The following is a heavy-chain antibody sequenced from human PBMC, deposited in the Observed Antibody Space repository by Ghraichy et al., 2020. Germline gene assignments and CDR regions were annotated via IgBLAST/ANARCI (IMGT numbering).Heavy chain of an antibody. CDR2: IFYSGNT. J-gene: IGHJ4*02. CDR1: GGSISTTSYH. Sequence: SQTLSLTCTVSGGSISTTSYHWGWVRQPPGKGLEWIGSIFYSGNTYYSPSLQSRVTISVDTSKNRFSLTLGSMTAADTAVYFCTREAAGAADYWGQGTLVTGSS. D-gene: IGHD6-25*01. V-gene: IGHV4-39*02. CDR3: TREAAGAADY.